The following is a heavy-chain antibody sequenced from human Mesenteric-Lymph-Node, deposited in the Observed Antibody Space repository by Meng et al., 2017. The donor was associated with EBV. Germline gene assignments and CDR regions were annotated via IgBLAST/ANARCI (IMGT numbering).Heavy chain of an antibody. CDR2: VYHSGDT. D-gene: IGHD5-24*01. J-gene: IGHJ4*02. CDR1: GCPISGSDYY. Sequence: QLQLHDSGPGLVQPSETLSLTCTVSGCPISGSDYYWSWIRQPPGKGLEWIGSVYHSGDTYHNPSLKRRLTISVDTSKNQFSLKVISVTAADTAVYYCARRGGGYILDDWGQGALVTVSS. V-gene: IGHV4-39*01. CDR3: ARRGGGYILDD.